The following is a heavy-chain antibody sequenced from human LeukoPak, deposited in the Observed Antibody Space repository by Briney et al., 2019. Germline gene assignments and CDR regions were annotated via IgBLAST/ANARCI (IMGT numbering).Heavy chain of an antibody. D-gene: IGHD3-10*01. CDR3: ARDSGSSCLYYYYGMDV. V-gene: IGHV3-21*01. CDR1: GFTFSSYS. J-gene: IGHJ6*02. Sequence: PGGSLRLSCAASGFTFSSYSMNWVRQAPGKGLEWVSSISSSSSYIYYADSVKGRFTISRDNAKNSLYLQMNSLRAEDTAVYYCARDSGSSCLYYYYGMDVWGQGTTVTVSS. CDR2: ISSSSSYI.